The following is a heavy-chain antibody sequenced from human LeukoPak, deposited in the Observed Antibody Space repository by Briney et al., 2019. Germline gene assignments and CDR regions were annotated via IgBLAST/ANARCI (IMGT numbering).Heavy chain of an antibody. Sequence: SVKVSCKASGGTFSSYAISWVRQAPGQGLEWMGGIIPIFGTANYAQKFQGRVTITTDESTSTAYMELSSLRSDDTAVYYCARDIPYSSSWFVAFDIWGQGTMVTVSS. V-gene: IGHV1-69*05. D-gene: IGHD6-13*01. J-gene: IGHJ3*02. CDR2: IIPIFGTA. CDR3: ARDIPYSSSWFVAFDI. CDR1: GGTFSSYA.